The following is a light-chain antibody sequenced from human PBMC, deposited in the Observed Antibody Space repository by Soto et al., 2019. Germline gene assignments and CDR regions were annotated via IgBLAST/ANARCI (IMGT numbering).Light chain of an antibody. J-gene: IGKJ3*01. CDR3: QQYNNWPPGT. CDR1: QSVSSN. V-gene: IGKV3-15*01. CDR2: GAS. Sequence: EIVMTQSPATLSVSPGERATLSCRASQSVSSNLAWYQQKPGQAPRLLIYGASTRATGIPARFSGSGSGTEVTRTISSRQSEEFAVYNGQQYNNWPPGTFGPGTKVDIK.